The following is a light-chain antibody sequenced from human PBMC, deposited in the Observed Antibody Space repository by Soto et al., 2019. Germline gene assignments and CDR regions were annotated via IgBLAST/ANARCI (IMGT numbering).Light chain of an antibody. V-gene: IGLV1-51*02. CDR2: ENN. J-gene: IGLJ2*01. CDR1: SSNIGNNY. Sequence: QSVLTQPPSVSAAPGQKVTLSCSGSSSNIGNNYVYWYQQLPGTAPKLLIYENNKRPSGIPDRFSGSKSGTSATLGITGLQTGDEADYYCGTWDSSLSAEVFGGGTKLTVL. CDR3: GTWDSSLSAEV.